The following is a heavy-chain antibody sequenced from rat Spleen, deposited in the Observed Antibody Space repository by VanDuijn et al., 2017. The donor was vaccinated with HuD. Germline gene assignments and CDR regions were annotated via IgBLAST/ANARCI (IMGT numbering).Heavy chain of an antibody. D-gene: IGHD1-7*01. CDR1: GFTFSDYA. CDR2: ISYDGSST. Sequence: EVQLVETGGGLVQPGRSLKLSCAASGFTFSDYAMAWVRQSPKKGLEWVATISYDGSSTYYRDSVKGRFTISRDDAKNIQYLQKDSLRSEDTATYYCARQGYGYGLFLDHWGQGVMVTVSS. V-gene: IGHV5-7*01. CDR3: ARQGYGYGLFLDH. J-gene: IGHJ2*01.